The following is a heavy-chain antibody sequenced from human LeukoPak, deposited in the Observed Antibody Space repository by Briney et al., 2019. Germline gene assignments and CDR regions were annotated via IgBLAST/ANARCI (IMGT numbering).Heavy chain of an antibody. CDR3: ARVGLYSSGAVDY. D-gene: IGHD6-19*01. Sequence: GGSLRLSCAASGFTFSDYYMSWIRQAPGKGLEWVSYIGSSGSTIYYADPVKGRFTISRDNAKNSLYLQMNSLRAEDTAVYYCARVGLYSSGAVDYWGQGTLVTVSS. V-gene: IGHV3-11*01. CDR1: GFTFSDYY. J-gene: IGHJ4*02. CDR2: IGSSGSTI.